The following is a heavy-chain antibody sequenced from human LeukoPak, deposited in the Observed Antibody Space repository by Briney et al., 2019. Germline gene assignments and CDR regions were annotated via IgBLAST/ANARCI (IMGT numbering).Heavy chain of an antibody. CDR2: IYYSGST. CDR1: GGSISSSSYY. CDR3: ARGGDYGDPPDY. D-gene: IGHD4-17*01. V-gene: IGHV4-39*01. J-gene: IGHJ4*02. Sequence: SETLSLTCTVSGGSISSSSYYWGWIRQPPGKGLEWTGSIYYSGSTYYNPSLKSRVTISVDTSKNQFSLKLSSVTDADTAVYYCARGGDYGDPPDYWGQGTLVTVSS.